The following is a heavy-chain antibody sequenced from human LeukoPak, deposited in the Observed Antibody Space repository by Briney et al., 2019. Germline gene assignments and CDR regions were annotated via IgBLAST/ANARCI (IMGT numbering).Heavy chain of an antibody. J-gene: IGHJ4*02. CDR1: GFTFDDYG. CDR2: INWNGGST. V-gene: IGHV3-20*04. Sequence: TGGSLRLSCAASGFTFDDYGMSWVRQAPGKGLEWVSGINWNGGSTGYADSVKGRFTISRDNAKNSLYLQMNSPRAEDTALYYCASKHYDSSGLDYWGQGTLVTVSS. D-gene: IGHD3-22*01. CDR3: ASKHYDSSGLDY.